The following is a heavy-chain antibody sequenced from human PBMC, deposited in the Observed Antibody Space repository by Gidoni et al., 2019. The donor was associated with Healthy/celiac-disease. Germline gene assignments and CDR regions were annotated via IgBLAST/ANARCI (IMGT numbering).Heavy chain of an antibody. J-gene: IGHJ6*02. CDR2: ISYDGSNK. CDR1: GFTFSSYG. D-gene: IGHD4-17*01. V-gene: IGHV3-30*18. Sequence: QVQLVESGGGVVQPGRSLRLSCAASGFTFSSYGMHWVRQAPGKGLEWVAVISYDGSNKYYADSVKGRFTISRDNSKNTLYLQINSLRAEDTAVYYCAKYGDYGFYYYYYGMDVWGQGTTVTVSS. CDR3: AKYGDYGFYYYYYGMDV.